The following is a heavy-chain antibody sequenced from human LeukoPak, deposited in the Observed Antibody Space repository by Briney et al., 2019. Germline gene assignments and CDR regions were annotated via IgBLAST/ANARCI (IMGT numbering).Heavy chain of an antibody. CDR1: GGSISSYY. V-gene: IGHV4-59*01. D-gene: IGHD2-2*01. J-gene: IGHJ6*02. CDR2: IYYSGST. CDR3: ARVPVVPAAIYYYYYGTDV. Sequence: PSETLSLTCTVSGGSISSYYWSWIRQPPGKGLEWIGYIYYSGSTNYNPSLKSRVTISVDTSKNQFSLKLSSVTAADTAVYYCARVPVVPAAIYYYYYGTDVWGQGTTVTVSS.